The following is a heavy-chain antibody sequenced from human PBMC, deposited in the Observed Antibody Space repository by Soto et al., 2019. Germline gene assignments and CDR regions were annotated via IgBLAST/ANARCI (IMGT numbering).Heavy chain of an antibody. D-gene: IGHD3-16*01. V-gene: IGHV1-18*01. CDR2: ISAYNGNT. Sequence: QVQLVQSGAEVKKPGASVKVSCKASGYTFTSYGISWVRQAPGQGLEWMGWISAYNGNTNYAQKLQDRVTMTTDTATSPDYMELRSLRTDDTAVEYCARDGALGENYYDYGMDVWGQGTTVTVSS. CDR1: GYTFTSYG. CDR3: ARDGALGENYYDYGMDV. J-gene: IGHJ6*02.